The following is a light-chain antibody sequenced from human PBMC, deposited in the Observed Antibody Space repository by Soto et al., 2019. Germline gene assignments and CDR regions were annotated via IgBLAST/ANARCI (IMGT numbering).Light chain of an antibody. CDR1: RGIGNA. CDR2: SAS. J-gene: IGKJ1*01. Sequence: IPITHSPSSPSASVGDRVTITCRPSRGIGNALVWSQQKPGTVPKLLIHSASTLQSGVPSRYSGRGSGTDFTLTISSLQPDDVDTDTAQQDSSNTWTHGEG. V-gene: IGKV1-27*01. CDR3: QQDSSNTWT.